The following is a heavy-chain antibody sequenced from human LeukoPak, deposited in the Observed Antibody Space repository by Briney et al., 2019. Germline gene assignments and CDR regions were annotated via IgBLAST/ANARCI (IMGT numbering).Heavy chain of an antibody. J-gene: IGHJ4*02. D-gene: IGHD6-19*01. CDR1: GGPISSYY. V-gene: IGHV4-59*01. CDR3: ARSSGWSFFDC. CDR2: INYSGNT. Sequence: KPSETLSLTCTVSGGPISSYYWSWIRQTPGKGLEWIGRINYSGNTDYSTSLKRRLTIPLGTSKNQFSLRLRSVTAADTAVYYCARSSGWSFFDCWGQGSLVTVSS.